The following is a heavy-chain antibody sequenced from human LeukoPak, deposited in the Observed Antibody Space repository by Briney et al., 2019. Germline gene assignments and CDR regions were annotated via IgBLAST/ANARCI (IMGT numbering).Heavy chain of an antibody. CDR1: GGSISSSLYY. CDR2: MYYSGST. D-gene: IGHD2-2*01. V-gene: IGHV4-39*01. CDR3: ARLSRIVIPAAFSY. J-gene: IGHJ4*02. Sequence: SETLSLTCTVSGGSISSSLYYWGWIRQPPGKGLEWIGSMYYSGSTHYNPSLQSRVTISVDTSKNQLSLKPSSVTAADTAVYYCARLSRIVIPAAFSYWGQGTLVTVSS.